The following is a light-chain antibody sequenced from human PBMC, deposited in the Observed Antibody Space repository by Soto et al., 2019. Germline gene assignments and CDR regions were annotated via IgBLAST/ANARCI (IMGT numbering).Light chain of an antibody. V-gene: IGKV3-20*01. CDR2: GVS. CDR3: QHYGSPWT. Sequence: EIVLTQSPCTLSLSPGERATLSCRASQSVRSSYLAWLQQKPGQAPRLLIYGVSSRATGIPDRFSGSGSGTDFTLTINRLELEDFAVYYCQHYGSPWTFGQGTKVEIK. J-gene: IGKJ1*01. CDR1: QSVRSSY.